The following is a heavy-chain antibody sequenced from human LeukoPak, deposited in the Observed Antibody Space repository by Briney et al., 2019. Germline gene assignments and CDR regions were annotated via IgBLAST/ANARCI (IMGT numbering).Heavy chain of an antibody. CDR2: VHFSGRT. D-gene: IGHD1-26*01. V-gene: IGHV4-39*07. CDR3: ARDRGVSLAHYDF. CDR1: RGSIATTTFY. J-gene: IGHJ4*02. Sequence: SETLSLTCSVSRGSIATTTFYWGWLRQPPGKGLEWIGNVHFSGRTTYNPTLKSRVATSMDTSKNQFSLSLRSVIAADSAIYFCARDRGVSLAHYDFWGPGALVAVSS.